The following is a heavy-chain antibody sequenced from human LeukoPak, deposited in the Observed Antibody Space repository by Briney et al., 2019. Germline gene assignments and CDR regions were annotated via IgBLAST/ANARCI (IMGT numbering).Heavy chain of an antibody. CDR2: ITGSGAGT. J-gene: IGHJ4*02. V-gene: IGHV3-23*01. Sequence: GESLRLSCAASGFTFSSYDMNWVRQAPGKGLEWVSSITGSGAGTSYADSVKGRFTISRDNSKNTLYLQMNSLRAEDTAVYYCARSPGYGYFDYWGQGTLVTVSS. D-gene: IGHD4-17*01. CDR3: ARSPGYGYFDY. CDR1: GFTFSSYD.